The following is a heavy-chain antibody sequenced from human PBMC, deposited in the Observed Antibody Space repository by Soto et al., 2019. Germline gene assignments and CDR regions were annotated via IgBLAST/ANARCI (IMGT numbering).Heavy chain of an antibody. V-gene: IGHV3-23*01. CDR2: ISGSGGST. Sequence: GGSLRLSCAASGFTFSSYAMSWVRQAPGKGLEWVSAISGSGGSTYYADSVKGRLTISRDNSKNTLYLQMNSLRAEDTAVYYCAKGAAGYSSSSGDYWGQGTLVTVSS. D-gene: IGHD6-6*01. CDR3: AKGAAGYSSSSGDY. CDR1: GFTFSSYA. J-gene: IGHJ4*02.